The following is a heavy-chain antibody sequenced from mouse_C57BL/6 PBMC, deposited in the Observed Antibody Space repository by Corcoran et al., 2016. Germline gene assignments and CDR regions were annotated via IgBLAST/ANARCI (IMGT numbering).Heavy chain of an antibody. CDR3: ARRGNWDHYLVY. J-gene: IGHJ2*01. V-gene: IGHV8-12*01. CDR1: GFSLRTSGMG. D-gene: IGHD4-1*01. CDR2: IYWDDDK. Sequence: SFPGLLQSSQTLSLTCSFSGFSLRTSGMGVSWSRKPSGKGLEWLGHIYWDDDKRYNPSLKSRLTITKETSRNQVFLKINSVDTAVTATYYCARRGNWDHYLVYLGQGTTLAVSS.